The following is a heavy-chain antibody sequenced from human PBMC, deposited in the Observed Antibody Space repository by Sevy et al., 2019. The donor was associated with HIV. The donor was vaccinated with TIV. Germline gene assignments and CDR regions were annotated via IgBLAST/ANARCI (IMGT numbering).Heavy chain of an antibody. Sequence: ASVKVSCKASGDTFNNYILTWVRQAPGQGLEWLGTVNPIFGTANYAPMFQGRVTLTADESTSTVYMELTSLSSEDTAVYYCAGKSGTFYLYYFEYWGQGTLVTVSS. CDR2: VNPIFGTA. D-gene: IGHD3-10*01. V-gene: IGHV1-69*13. CDR1: GDTFNNYI. J-gene: IGHJ4*02. CDR3: AGKSGTFYLYYFEY.